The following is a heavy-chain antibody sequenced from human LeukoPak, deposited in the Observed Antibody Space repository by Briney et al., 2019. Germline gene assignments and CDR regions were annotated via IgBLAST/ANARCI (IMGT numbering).Heavy chain of an antibody. CDR2: ISGSGGST. D-gene: IGHD6-13*01. CDR3: AKDPAISDYSSSWYFDY. Sequence: GGSLRLSCAASGFTFSSYAMSWVRQAPGKGLEWVSAISGSGGSTYYADSVKGRFTISRDNSKNTLYLQMNSLRAEDTAVYYCAKDPAISDYSSSWYFDYWGQGTLVTVS. V-gene: IGHV3-23*01. CDR1: GFTFSSYA. J-gene: IGHJ4*02.